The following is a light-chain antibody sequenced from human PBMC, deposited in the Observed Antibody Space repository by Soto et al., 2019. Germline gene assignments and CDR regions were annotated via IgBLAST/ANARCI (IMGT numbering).Light chain of an antibody. Sequence: VLSQPPSASGSPGQRVAISCPGSSSNIGRNTVNWYQQLPGTAPKLLIYNNNQRPSGVPDRFSGSKSGTSASLAISGLQSEDEADYSCAAWDDSLTGLNVFGTGTKVTVL. CDR3: AAWDDSLTGLNV. CDR1: SSNIGRNT. V-gene: IGLV1-44*01. CDR2: NNN. J-gene: IGLJ1*01.